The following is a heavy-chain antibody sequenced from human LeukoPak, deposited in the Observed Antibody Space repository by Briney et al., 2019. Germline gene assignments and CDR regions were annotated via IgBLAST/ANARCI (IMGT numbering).Heavy chain of an antibody. Sequence: ASVKVSCKASGYTFTSYGISWVRQAPGQGLEWMGWISGYNGNTNYAQKLQGRVTMTTDTSTSTAYVELRSLRSDDTAVYYCARDLKRGYSSGRYSWGSGSSNDYWGQGTLVTVSS. J-gene: IGHJ4*02. CDR3: ARDLKRGYSSGRYSWGSGSSNDY. CDR1: GYTFTSYG. V-gene: IGHV1-18*01. CDR2: ISGYNGNT. D-gene: IGHD6-19*01.